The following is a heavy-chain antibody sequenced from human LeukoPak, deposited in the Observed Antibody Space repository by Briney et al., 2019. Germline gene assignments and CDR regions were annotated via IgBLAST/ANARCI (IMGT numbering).Heavy chain of an antibody. CDR2: ISSSSSYI. J-gene: IGHJ4*02. V-gene: IGHV3-21*01. CDR1: GFTFSSYS. D-gene: IGHD4-17*01. Sequence: GGSLRLSCAASGFTFSSYSMNWVRQAPGKGLEWVSSISSSSSYIYYADSVKGRFTISRDNAKNSLYLQMNSLRAEDTAVYYCARMTTVTHHDYWGQGTLVTVSS. CDR3: ARMTTVTHHDY.